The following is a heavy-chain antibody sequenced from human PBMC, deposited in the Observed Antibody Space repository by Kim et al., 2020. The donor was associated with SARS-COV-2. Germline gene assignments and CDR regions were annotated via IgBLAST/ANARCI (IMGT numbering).Heavy chain of an antibody. D-gene: IGHD3-10*01. CDR3: AHRRRELQWFGERKADYFEN. V-gene: IGHV2-5*02. J-gene: IGHJ4*02. Sequence: SGPTLVKPTQTLTLTCTFSGFSLSSIGVGVGWIRQPPGKALEWLALIYWDGDKRYSPSLESRLTITRDTSKNQVFLIVTNVDPVDTATYYCAHRRRELQWFGERKADYFENWGQGALVTVSS. CDR2: IYWDGDK. CDR1: GFSLSSIGVG.